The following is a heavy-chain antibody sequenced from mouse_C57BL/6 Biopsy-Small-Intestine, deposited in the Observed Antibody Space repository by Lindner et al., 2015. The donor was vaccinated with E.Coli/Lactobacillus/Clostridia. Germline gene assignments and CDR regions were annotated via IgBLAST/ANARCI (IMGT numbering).Heavy chain of an antibody. D-gene: IGHD2-13*01. J-gene: IGHJ3*01. V-gene: IGHV1-81*01. CDR1: GYTFITYG. CDR3: ARDPVEYCGGDCYSGWFDP. CDR2: ISAYNGNT. Sequence: SVKVSCKASGYTFITYGIRWVRQAPGQGLEWMGWISAYNGNTNYAQKFQGRVTMTTDTSTSTVYMDLRSLRSDDTAVYYCARDPVEYCGGDCYSGWFDPWGQGTLVTVS.